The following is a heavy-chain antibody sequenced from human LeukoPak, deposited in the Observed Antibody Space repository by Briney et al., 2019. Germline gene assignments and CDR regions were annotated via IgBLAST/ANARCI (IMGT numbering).Heavy chain of an antibody. V-gene: IGHV4-30-4*01. J-gene: IGHJ4*02. CDR2: IYYSGST. CDR3: ASHLYGDPNTPDY. CDR1: GGSISSGDYY. D-gene: IGHD4-17*01. Sequence: PSETLSLTCTVSGGSISSGDYYWSWIRQPPGKGLEWIGYIYYSGSTYYNPSLKSRVTISVDTSKNQFSLKLSSVTAADTAVYYCASHLYGDPNTPDYWGQGTLVTVSS.